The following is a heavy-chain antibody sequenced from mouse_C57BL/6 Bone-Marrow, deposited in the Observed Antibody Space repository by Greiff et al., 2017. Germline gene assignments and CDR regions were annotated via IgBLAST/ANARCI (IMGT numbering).Heavy chain of an antibody. CDR1: GYTFTSYG. Sequence: QVHVKQSGAELARPGASVTLSCKASGYTFTSYGLSWVKQRTGQGLEWIGEIYPRSGNTYYNEKFKGKVTLTADKSYSTAYMELRSLTSEDSAVYFGAREGGWLLAWFAYWGQGTRVTVSA. J-gene: IGHJ3*01. D-gene: IGHD2-3*01. V-gene: IGHV1-81*01. CDR3: AREGGWLLAWFAY. CDR2: IYPRSGNT.